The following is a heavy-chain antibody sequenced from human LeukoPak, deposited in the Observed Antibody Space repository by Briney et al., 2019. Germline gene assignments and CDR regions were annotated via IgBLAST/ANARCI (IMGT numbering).Heavy chain of an antibody. CDR2: IYNSGNT. CDR3: ARHDSFGIRKVWDY. Sequence: SETLSLTCTVSGGSISSTIHYWGWIRQPPGKGLEWIGSIYNSGNTYYNVSLKSRVTISADTSKNQFSLKLNSVTAADTAVYYCARHDSFGIRKVWDYWGQGTLVTVSS. J-gene: IGHJ4*01. D-gene: IGHD3-16*01. V-gene: IGHV4-39*01. CDR1: GGSISSTIHY.